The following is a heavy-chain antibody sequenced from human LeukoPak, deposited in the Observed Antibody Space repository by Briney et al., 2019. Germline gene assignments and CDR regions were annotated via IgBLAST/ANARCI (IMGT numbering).Heavy chain of an antibody. CDR3: ARVTGKWFGGLIFDY. V-gene: IGHV4-59*01. CDR1: GGSISSYY. Sequence: SETLSLTCTVSGGSISSYYWSWIRQPSGKGLEWIGYIYYSGSTNYNPSLKSRVTISVDTSKNQFSLKLSSVTAADTAVYYCARVTGKWFGGLIFDYWGQGTLVTVSS. J-gene: IGHJ4*02. D-gene: IGHD3-10*01. CDR2: IYYSGST.